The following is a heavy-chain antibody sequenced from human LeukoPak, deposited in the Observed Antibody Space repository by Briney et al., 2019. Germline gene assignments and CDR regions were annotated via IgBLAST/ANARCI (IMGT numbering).Heavy chain of an antibody. CDR2: IYNSGNT. CDR1: GGSITSYY. Sequence: PSETLSLTCTVSGGSITSYYWSWIRQPPGKGLEWIAYIYNSGNTNYNPSLKSRVTMSVDTSKNQFSLKLSSVTAADTAVYYCARDRPKWNGAFDIWGQGTMVTVSS. CDR3: ARDRPKWNGAFDI. J-gene: IGHJ3*02. D-gene: IGHD1-20*01. V-gene: IGHV4-59*01.